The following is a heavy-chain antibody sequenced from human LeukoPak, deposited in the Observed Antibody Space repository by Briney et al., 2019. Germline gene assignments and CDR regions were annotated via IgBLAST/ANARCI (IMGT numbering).Heavy chain of an antibody. D-gene: IGHD6-13*01. V-gene: IGHV4-34*01. CDR2: INHSGST. CDR3: AGARYRSSWEDYFDY. J-gene: IGHJ4*02. CDR1: GRSFSGYS. Sequence: PSETLSLTCAVYGRSFSGYSWSWIRQPPGKGLEWIGQINHSGSTNYNPSLTSRVTISVDTSKNQFSLKLSSVTAADTAVYYCAGARYRSSWEDYFDYWGQGTLVTVSS.